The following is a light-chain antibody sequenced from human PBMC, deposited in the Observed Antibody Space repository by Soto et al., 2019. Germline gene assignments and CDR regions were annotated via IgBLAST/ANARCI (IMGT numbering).Light chain of an antibody. J-gene: IGKJ1*01. Sequence: DIVMTQTPLSSPVTLGQPASISCRSSQSLVHTDGITYLSWLHQRPGQAPRLLFYKISTRVSGVPDRFSGSGAGKDFTLKISRVEAEDVRVYYCMQATQFPWSLGQGTKVDIK. V-gene: IGKV2-24*01. CDR1: QSLVHTDGITY. CDR3: MQATQFPWS. CDR2: KIS.